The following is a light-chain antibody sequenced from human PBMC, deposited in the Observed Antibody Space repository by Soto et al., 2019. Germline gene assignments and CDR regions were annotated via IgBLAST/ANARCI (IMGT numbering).Light chain of an antibody. CDR2: AAS. CDR3: LQHDSYPWT. CDR1: LRIRND. V-gene: IGKV1-17*01. Sequence: DIQMTQSPSSLSASVGDRVTITCRASLRIRNDLGWYQHKPGKAPKRLIYAASSLQSGVPSRFSSSGSGTEFTLTISSLQPEDFATYFCLQHDSYPWTFGQGTKVDLK. J-gene: IGKJ1*01.